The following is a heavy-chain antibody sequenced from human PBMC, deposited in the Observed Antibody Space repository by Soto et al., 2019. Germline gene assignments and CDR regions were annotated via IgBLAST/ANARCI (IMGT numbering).Heavy chain of an antibody. J-gene: IGHJ4*02. CDR3: TTDPITKVRGVIADY. D-gene: IGHD3-10*01. CDR2: IKYKTDGGTT. V-gene: IGHV3-15*01. CDR1: GFTFSDAW. Sequence: EVQVVESGGGLVKPGGSLRLSCAASGFTFSDAWMSWVRQSPGKGLEWVGRIKYKTDGGTTDYAAPVKGRITISRDDSKNTLYLQMNSLKTEDTAVYYCTTDPITKVRGVIADYWGQGIMVTVSS.